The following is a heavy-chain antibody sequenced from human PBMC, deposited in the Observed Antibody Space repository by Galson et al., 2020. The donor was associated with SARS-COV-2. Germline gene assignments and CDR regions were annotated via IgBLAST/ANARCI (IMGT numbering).Heavy chain of an antibody. CDR3: ATGGSFYGSGTNFDM. D-gene: IGHD3-10*01. CDR2: ISDTGST. CDR1: GDSITNHY. Sequence: ASETLSLTCTVSGDSITNHYWSWIRQPPGKGLEWIGYISDTGSTNYNPSFRSRVTISSITSLKQFSLKLTSVTAADTAVYYCATGGSFYGSGTNFDMWGQGTMVTVSS. V-gene: IGHV4-59*08. J-gene: IGHJ3*02.